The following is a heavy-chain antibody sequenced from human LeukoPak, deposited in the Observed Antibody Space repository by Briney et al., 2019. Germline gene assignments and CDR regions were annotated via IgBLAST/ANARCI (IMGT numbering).Heavy chain of an antibody. J-gene: IGHJ3*02. CDR1: GFTFSSYA. D-gene: IGHD2-15*01. Sequence: GGSLRLSCAASGFTFSSYAMHWVRQAPGKGLEWVAVISYDGSNKYYADSVKGRFTISSDNSKNTLYLQMNSLRAEDTAVYYCAKTHGGSRFYDAFDIWGQGTMVTVSS. CDR2: ISYDGSNK. CDR3: AKTHGGSRFYDAFDI. V-gene: IGHV3-30-3*02.